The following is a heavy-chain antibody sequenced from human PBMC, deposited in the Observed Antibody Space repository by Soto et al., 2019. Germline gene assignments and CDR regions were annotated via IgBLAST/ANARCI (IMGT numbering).Heavy chain of an antibody. CDR1: AGSITSDEYY. D-gene: IGHD3-10*01. V-gene: IGHV4-31*03. Sequence: PSETLSLTCTVSAGSITSDEYYWNWIRYRPGKGLEWIGFIHHTGSTFYNPSLESRASISIDTSESQFSLSLASVTVADTAVYYCVRRPTGSGSSFFDYWGPGTLVTVSS. CDR2: IHHTGST. J-gene: IGHJ4*02. CDR3: VRRPTGSGSSFFDY.